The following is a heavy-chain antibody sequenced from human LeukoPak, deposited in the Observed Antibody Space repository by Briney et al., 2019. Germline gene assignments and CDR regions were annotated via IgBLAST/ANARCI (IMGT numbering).Heavy chain of an antibody. V-gene: IGHV4-59*01. Sequence: SETLSLTCTVSGGSISSYYWRWIRQPPGKGLEWIGYIYYSGSTNYNPSLKSRVTISVDTSKNQFSLKLSSVTAADTAVYYCARAQKYVATAFYYYYYMDVWGKGTMVTVSS. CDR2: IYYSGST. J-gene: IGHJ6*03. CDR3: ARAQKYVATAFYYYYYMDV. CDR1: GGSISSYY. D-gene: IGHD5-12*01.